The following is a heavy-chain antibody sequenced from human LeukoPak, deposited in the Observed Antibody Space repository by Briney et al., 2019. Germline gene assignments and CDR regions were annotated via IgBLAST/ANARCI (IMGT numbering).Heavy chain of an antibody. Sequence: SETLSLTCAVYGGSFSGYYWSWIRQPPGKGLEWIGEINHSGSTNYNPSLKSRVTISVDTSKNQFSLKLSSVTAADTAVYYCARDPYGDYGGDAFDIWGQGTMATVSS. CDR1: GGSFSGYY. D-gene: IGHD4-17*01. V-gene: IGHV4-34*01. CDR2: INHSGST. J-gene: IGHJ3*02. CDR3: ARDPYGDYGGDAFDI.